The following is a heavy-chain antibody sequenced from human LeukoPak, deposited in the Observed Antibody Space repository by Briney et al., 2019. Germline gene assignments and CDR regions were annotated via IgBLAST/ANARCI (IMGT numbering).Heavy chain of an antibody. CDR3: ASWGGCDSSGYRTAIDY. Sequence: GESLKISCKGSGYSFTSYWIGWVRQMPGKGLEWMGIIYPGDSDTRYSPSFQGQVTISADKSISTAYLQWSSLKASDTAMYYCASWGGCDSSGYRTAIDYWGQGTLVTVSS. D-gene: IGHD3-22*01. V-gene: IGHV5-51*01. CDR1: GYSFTSYW. J-gene: IGHJ4*02. CDR2: IYPGDSDT.